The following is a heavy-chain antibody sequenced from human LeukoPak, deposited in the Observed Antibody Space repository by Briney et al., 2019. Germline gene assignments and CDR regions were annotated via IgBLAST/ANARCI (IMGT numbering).Heavy chain of an antibody. CDR3: ARGGDYSYWFDP. CDR1: GGTFSSYA. J-gene: IGHJ5*02. D-gene: IGHD4-17*01. CDR2: IIPIFGTA. V-gene: IGHV1-69*13. Sequence: ASVQVSYKASGGTFSSYAISWVRPAPGQGLEWMGGIIPIFGTANYAQKFQGRVTITADESTSTAYMELSSLRSEDTAVYYCARGGDYSYWFDPWGQGTLVTVSS.